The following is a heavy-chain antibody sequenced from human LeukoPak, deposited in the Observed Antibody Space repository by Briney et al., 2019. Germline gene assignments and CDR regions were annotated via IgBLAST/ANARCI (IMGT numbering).Heavy chain of an antibody. V-gene: IGHV4-30-4*01. CDR1: GGSISSGDYY. CDR2: IYYSGST. CDR3: ARDPGIAAEEIDY. J-gene: IGHJ4*02. D-gene: IGHD6-13*01. Sequence: SETLSLTCTVSGGSISSGDYYWSWIRQPPGKGLEWIGYIYYSGSTYYNPSLKSRVTISVDTSKNQFSLKLSSVTAADTAVYYCARDPGIAAEEIDYWGQGTLVTVSS.